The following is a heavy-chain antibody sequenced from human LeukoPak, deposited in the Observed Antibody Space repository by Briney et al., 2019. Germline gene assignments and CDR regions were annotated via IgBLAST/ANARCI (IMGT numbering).Heavy chain of an antibody. CDR2: IYYSGST. CDR1: GGSISSGGYY. CDR3: ARVPYLRGGSWFDP. J-gene: IGHJ5*02. D-gene: IGHD2-2*02. V-gene: IGHV4-31*03. Sequence: SHTLSLTCTVSGGSISSGGYYWSWIRQHPGRSLEWFGYIYYSGSTNYNPSLKSRDTISVDTSKNHFSLKLSSVPAADPPVLLCARVPYLRGGSWFDPWGQPTLLTDSS.